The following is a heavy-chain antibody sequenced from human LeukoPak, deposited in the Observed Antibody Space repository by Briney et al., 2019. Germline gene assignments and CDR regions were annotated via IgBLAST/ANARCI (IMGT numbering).Heavy chain of an antibody. CDR3: ARQGDSSGYTKFDY. CDR2: IYHSGST. Sequence: SETLSLTCAVSGGSISSSNWWSWVRQPPGQGLEWIGEIYHSGSTNYNPSLKSRVTISVDKSKNQFSLKLSSVTAADTAVYYCARQGDSSGYTKFDYWGQGTLVTVSS. J-gene: IGHJ4*02. CDR1: GGSISSSNW. V-gene: IGHV4-4*02. D-gene: IGHD3-22*01.